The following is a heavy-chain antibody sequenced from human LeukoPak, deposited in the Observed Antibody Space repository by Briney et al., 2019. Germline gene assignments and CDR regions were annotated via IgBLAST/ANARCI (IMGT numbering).Heavy chain of an antibody. D-gene: IGHD3-10*01. J-gene: IGHJ5*02. CDR3: ARDPEYYGSGSS. CDR2: IIPIFGTA. Sequence: SVKLSCKASGGTFSSYAISWVRQAPGQGLEWMGGIIPIFGTANYAQKFQGRVTITADKSTSTAYMELSSLRSEDTAVYYCARDPEYYGSGSSWGQGTLVTVSS. V-gene: IGHV1-69*06. CDR1: GGTFSSYA.